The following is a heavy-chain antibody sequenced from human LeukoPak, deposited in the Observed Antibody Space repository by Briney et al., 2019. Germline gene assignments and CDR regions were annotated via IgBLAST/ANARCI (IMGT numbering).Heavy chain of an antibody. CDR2: INSDGSTT. J-gene: IGHJ4*02. CDR1: GFTFSRYW. V-gene: IGHV3-74*01. Sequence: PGGSLRLSCAASGFTFSRYWMHWVRQAPGKGLVWVSRINSDGSTTTYADSVEGRFTISRDNAKNTLYLQMNSLRAEDTAVYYCASGRGYSYGYIDYWGQGTLVTVSS. CDR3: ASGRGYSYGYIDY. D-gene: IGHD5-18*01.